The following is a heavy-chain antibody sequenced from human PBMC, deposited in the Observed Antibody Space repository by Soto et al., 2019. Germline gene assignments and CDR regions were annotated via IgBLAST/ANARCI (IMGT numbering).Heavy chain of an antibody. CDR3: ARVYVWGSYRYKQNFDY. V-gene: IGHV1-18*04. CDR2: ISAYNGNT. J-gene: IGHJ4*02. D-gene: IGHD3-16*02. Sequence: SVKVSCKASGYTFTSYGISWGREAPVQGLEWMGWISAYNGNTNYAQKLQGRVTMATDTSTSTAYMELRSLRSGDTAVYYCARVYVWGSYRYKQNFDYWGQGTLVTVSS. CDR1: GYTFTSYG.